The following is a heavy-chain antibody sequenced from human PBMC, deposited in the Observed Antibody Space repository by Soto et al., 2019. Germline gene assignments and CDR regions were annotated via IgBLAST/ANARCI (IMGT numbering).Heavy chain of an antibody. J-gene: IGHJ4*02. CDR1: GFSLTTSGVG. CDR2: IYWDDDK. Sequence: QITLNESGPTVVKPTETLTLTCTFSGFSLTTSGVGVGWVRQSPGKAPEWLAFIYWDDDKRYSTSLKSRITITKDTSKNRVVLTMSNVDPADTATYYCAHRVLRAVFGLVTTTAIYFDFWGQGTPVVVSS. V-gene: IGHV2-5*02. CDR3: AHRVLRAVFGLVTTTAIYFDF. D-gene: IGHD3-3*01.